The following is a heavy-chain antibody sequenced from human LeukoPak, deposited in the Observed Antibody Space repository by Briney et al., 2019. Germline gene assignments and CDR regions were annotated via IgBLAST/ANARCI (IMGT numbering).Heavy chain of an antibody. CDR2: IIPVFDRP. D-gene: IGHD1-26*01. CDR3: ARYAQWELRAFDV. CDR1: GGRFKSYG. J-gene: IGHJ3*01. V-gene: IGHV1-69*06. Sequence: ASAKVSCKTTGGRFKSYGFSWVRQAPGQGLERMGGIIPVFDRPTYAQKFEGRVTITADKSTNTTYMEISSLTSDDTAVYYCARYAQWELRAFDVWGQGTVVIVSS.